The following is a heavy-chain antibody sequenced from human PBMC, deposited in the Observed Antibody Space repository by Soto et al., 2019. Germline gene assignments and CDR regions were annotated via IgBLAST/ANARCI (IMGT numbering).Heavy chain of an antibody. CDR2: IDPSDSYT. Sequence: GESLKISCKGSGYSFTSYWISWVRQMPGKGLEWMGRIDPSDSYTNYSPSFQGHVTISADKSISTAYLQWSSLKASDTAMYYCVCHHRYSYSDYNEYYYYGMDVWGQGTTVTVSS. V-gene: IGHV5-10-1*01. J-gene: IGHJ6*02. CDR3: VCHHRYSYSDYNEYYYYGMDV. CDR1: GYSFTSYW. D-gene: IGHD3-10*01.